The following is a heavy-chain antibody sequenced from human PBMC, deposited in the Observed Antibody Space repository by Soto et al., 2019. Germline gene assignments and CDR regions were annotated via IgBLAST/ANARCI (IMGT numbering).Heavy chain of an antibody. Sequence: SETLSLTCGVSCYSISSGYQWGWIRRPPGKGPEWIGSVYHGGRTRYNPPLESRVTISVDTSKNQFSLNLNSVTVADTAMYYCARDFYGSRAAGWFDPWGQGTLVTVSS. V-gene: IGHV4-38-2*02. CDR1: CYSISSGYQ. D-gene: IGHD3-10*01. J-gene: IGHJ5*02. CDR2: VYHGGRT. CDR3: ARDFYGSRAAGWFDP.